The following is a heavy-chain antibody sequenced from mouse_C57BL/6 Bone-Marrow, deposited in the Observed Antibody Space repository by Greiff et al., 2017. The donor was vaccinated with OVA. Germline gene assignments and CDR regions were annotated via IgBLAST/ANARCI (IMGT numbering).Heavy chain of an antibody. J-gene: IGHJ1*03. CDR3: ARGGFYYSNYVGWYFDV. V-gene: IGHV1-64*01. CDR2: IHPNSGST. Sequence: VQLQQSGAELVKPGASVKLSCKTSGYTFTSYWMHWVKQRPGQGLEWIGMIHPNSGSTNYNEKFTSKATLTVDKSSSTAYMQLSSLTSEDSAVYYCARGGFYYSNYVGWYFDVWGTGTTVTVSS. CDR1: GYTFTSYW. D-gene: IGHD2-5*01.